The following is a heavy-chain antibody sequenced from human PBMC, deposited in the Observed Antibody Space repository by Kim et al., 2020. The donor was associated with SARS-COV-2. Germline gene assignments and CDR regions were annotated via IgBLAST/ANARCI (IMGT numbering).Heavy chain of an antibody. D-gene: IGHD6-19*01. CDR3: AKGGSSGFRFRLFHNY. CDR1: GFTFSSYA. V-gene: IGHV3-23*01. J-gene: IGHJ4*02. Sequence: GGSLRLSCAASGFTFSSYAMSWVRQAPGKGLEWVSAISGSGGSTYYADSVKGRFTISRDNSKNTLYLQMNSLRAEDTAVYYCAKGGSSGFRFRLFHNYWGQGTLVTVSS. CDR2: ISGSGGST.